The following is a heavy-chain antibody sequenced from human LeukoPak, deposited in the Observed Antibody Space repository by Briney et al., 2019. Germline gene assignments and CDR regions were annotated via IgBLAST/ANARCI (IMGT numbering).Heavy chain of an antibody. D-gene: IGHD3-9*01. CDR2: ISSSSSDI. CDR1: GFTFSSYS. J-gene: IGHJ4*02. Sequence: KAGGSLRLSCAASGFTFSSYSMNWDRQAPGEGLEWVSSISSSSSDIYYADSVKGRFTISRDNAKNSLYLQMNSLRAEDTAVYYCARDAACKKFDWLLCPSDYWGQGTLVTVSS. CDR3: ARDAACKKFDWLLCPSDY. V-gene: IGHV3-21*01.